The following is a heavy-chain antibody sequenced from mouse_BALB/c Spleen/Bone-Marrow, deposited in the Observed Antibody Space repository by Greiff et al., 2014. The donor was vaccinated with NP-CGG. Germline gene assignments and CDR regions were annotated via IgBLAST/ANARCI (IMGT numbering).Heavy chain of an antibody. J-gene: IGHJ3*01. D-gene: IGHD4-1*01. CDR2: IYPGDGDT. V-gene: IGHV1-82*01. Sequence: LVESGASVKISCKASGYAFSSSWMNWVKQRPGQGLEWIGRIYPGDGDTNYNGKFKGKATLTADKSSSTAYMQLSSLTSVDSAVYFCARGRDWDAWFAYWGQGTLVTVSA. CDR3: ARGRDWDAWFAY. CDR1: GYAFSSSW.